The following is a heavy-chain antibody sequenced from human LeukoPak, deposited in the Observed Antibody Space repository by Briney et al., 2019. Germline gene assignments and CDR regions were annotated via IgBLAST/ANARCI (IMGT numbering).Heavy chain of an antibody. V-gene: IGHV4-39*01. CDR1: GFTFSSYSMN. D-gene: IGHD6-19*01. Sequence: PGGSLRLSCAASGFTFSSYSMNWVRQPPGKGLEWIGSIYYSGSTYYNPSLKSRVTISVDTSKNQFSLKLSSVTAADTAVYYCASPYSSGWSRGKYFQHWGQGTLVTVSS. J-gene: IGHJ1*01. CDR2: IYYSGST. CDR3: ASPYSSGWSRGKYFQH.